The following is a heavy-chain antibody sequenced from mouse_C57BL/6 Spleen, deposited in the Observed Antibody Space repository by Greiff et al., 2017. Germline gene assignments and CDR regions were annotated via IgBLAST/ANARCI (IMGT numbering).Heavy chain of an antibody. V-gene: IGHV1-50*01. J-gene: IGHJ4*01. CDR2: IDPSDSYT. D-gene: IGHD1-1*01. CDR1: GYTFTSYW. CDR3: ARGYYYGSRDAMDY. Sequence: QVHVKQPGAELVKPGASVKLSCKASGYTFTSYWMQWVKQRPGQGLEWIGEIDPSDSYTNYNQKFKGKATLTVDTSSSTAYMQLSSLTSEDSAVYYCARGYYYGSRDAMDYWGQGTSVTVSS.